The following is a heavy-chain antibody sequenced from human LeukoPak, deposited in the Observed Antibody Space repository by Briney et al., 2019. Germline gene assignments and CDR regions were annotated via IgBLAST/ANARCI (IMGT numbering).Heavy chain of an antibody. Sequence: GGSLRLSCAASGFTFSNYWMHWVRQAPGKGLVWVSRINTDGSTINYADSVKDRFTISRDNAKNTLYLQMNSLRVEDTAVCYCARDLNWNQADYWGQGTLVTVSS. D-gene: IGHD1-14*01. CDR2: INTDGSTI. J-gene: IGHJ4*02. V-gene: IGHV3-74*01. CDR1: GFTFSNYW. CDR3: ARDLNWNQADY.